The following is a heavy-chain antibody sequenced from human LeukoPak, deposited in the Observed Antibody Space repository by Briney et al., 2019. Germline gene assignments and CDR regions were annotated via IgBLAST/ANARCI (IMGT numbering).Heavy chain of an antibody. J-gene: IGHJ4*02. V-gene: IGHV3-48*01. CDR2: IRSSGSTI. Sequence: GGSLRLSCAASGFTFSGYSVMWVRQAPGRGLEWVTYIRSSGSTIYYADSVKGRFTISRDNAKNSLYLQMDSLRAEDTAVYYCARDSSQYSSAWYDYWGQGTLVTVSS. CDR3: ARDSSQYSSAWYDY. D-gene: IGHD6-19*01. CDR1: GFTFSGYS.